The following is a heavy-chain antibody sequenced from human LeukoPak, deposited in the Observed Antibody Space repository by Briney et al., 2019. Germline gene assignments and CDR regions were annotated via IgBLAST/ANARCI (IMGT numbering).Heavy chain of an antibody. CDR1: GYTFTSYG. Sequence: GASVKVSCKASGYTFTSYGISWVRQAPGQGLEWMGWISVYNGNTNYAQKLQGRVTMTTDTSTSTAYMELRSLRSDDTAVYYCAREEDYDFWSGSQHSMDVWGKGTTVTVSS. D-gene: IGHD3-3*01. J-gene: IGHJ6*03. V-gene: IGHV1-18*01. CDR2: ISVYNGNT. CDR3: AREEDYDFWSGSQHSMDV.